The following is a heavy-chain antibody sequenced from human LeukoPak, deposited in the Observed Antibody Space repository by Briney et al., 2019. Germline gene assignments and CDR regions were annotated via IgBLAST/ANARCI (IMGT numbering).Heavy chain of an antibody. Sequence: SGGSLRLSCVASGFTFSSYAMSWVRQAPGKGLEWVSAISGSGGSTYYADSVKGRFTISRDNSKNTLYLQMNSLRAEDTAVYYCAKCAMIVVVTNPFDYWGQGTLVTVSS. CDR3: AKCAMIVVVTNPFDY. J-gene: IGHJ4*02. V-gene: IGHV3-23*01. CDR2: ISGSGGST. D-gene: IGHD3-22*01. CDR1: GFTFSSYA.